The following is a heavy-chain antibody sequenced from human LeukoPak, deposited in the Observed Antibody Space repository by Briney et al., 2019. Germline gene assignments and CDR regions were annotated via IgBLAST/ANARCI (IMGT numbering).Heavy chain of an antibody. D-gene: IGHD2-8*01. CDR1: GYTFTSYA. J-gene: IGHJ6*02. CDR3: ARANGPHYYYYVMDV. CDR2: ISAYNVNT. V-gene: IGHV1-18*01. Sequence: ASVKVSCKASGYTFTSYAMHWVRQAPGQGLEWMGWISAYNVNTNYAQKGQGRVTMTTDTSTSSAYMELRSLRSDDTAVYYCARANGPHYYYYVMDVWGQGTTVTVSS.